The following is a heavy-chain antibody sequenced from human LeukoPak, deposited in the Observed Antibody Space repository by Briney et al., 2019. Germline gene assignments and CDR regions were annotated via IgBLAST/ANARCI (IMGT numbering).Heavy chain of an antibody. V-gene: IGHV3-21*01. Sequence: GGPLRLSCAASGFTFSSYAMSWVRQAPGKGLEWVSSISSSSSYIYYADSVKGRFTISRDNAKNSLYLQMNSLRAEDTAVYYCARDPELVVPAAKSFDYWGQGTLVTVSS. CDR1: GFTFSSYA. CDR2: ISSSSSYI. J-gene: IGHJ4*02. D-gene: IGHD2-2*01. CDR3: ARDPELVVPAAKSFDY.